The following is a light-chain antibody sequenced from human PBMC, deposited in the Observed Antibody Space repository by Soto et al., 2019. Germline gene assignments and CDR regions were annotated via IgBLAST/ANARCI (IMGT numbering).Light chain of an antibody. J-gene: IGLJ2*01. CDR1: SSDVGGYNY. CDR2: DVS. V-gene: IGLV2-14*01. Sequence: QSVLTQPASVSGSPGQSITISCTGTSSDVGGYNYVSWYQQHPGKAPKLMIYDVSNRPSGVSNRFSGSKSGNTASLTISGLQAEDEADYYCSSYTCSLSVVFGGGTQLTVL. CDR3: SSYTCSLSVV.